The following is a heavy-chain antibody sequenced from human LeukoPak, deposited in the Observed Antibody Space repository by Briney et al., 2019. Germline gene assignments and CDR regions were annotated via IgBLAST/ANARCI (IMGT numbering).Heavy chain of an antibody. CDR3: EGERGDAFDV. V-gene: IGHV3-30*02. D-gene: IGHD3-16*01. CDR2: IRYDGSNE. J-gene: IGHJ3*01. CDR1: GFVFSDYG. Sequence: GRSLRLSCAASGFVFSDYGMHWVRQAPGKGLEWVAFIRYDGSNEYYPDSVKGRFTISRDNSKNTLYLQMKNLRAEDTAVYYCEGERGDAFDVWGQGTMVTVPS.